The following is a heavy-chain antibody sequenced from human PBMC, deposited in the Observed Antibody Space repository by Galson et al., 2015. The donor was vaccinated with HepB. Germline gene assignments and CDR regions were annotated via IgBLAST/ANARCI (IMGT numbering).Heavy chain of an antibody. V-gene: IGHV3-23*01. Sequence: SLRLSCAASGFTFSSYAMSWVRQAPGKGLEWVSAISGSGGSTYYADSVKGRFTISRDNSKNTLYLQMNSLRAEDTAVYYCAKDSVRDWAVAGTFDLSYWGQGTLVTVSS. J-gene: IGHJ4*02. CDR2: ISGSGGST. CDR3: AKDSVRDWAVAGTFDLSY. CDR1: GFTFSSYA. D-gene: IGHD6-19*01.